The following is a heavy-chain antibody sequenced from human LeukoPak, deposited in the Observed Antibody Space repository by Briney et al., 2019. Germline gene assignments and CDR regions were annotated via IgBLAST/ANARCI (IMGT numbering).Heavy chain of an antibody. V-gene: IGHV4-39*01. D-gene: IGHD3-3*01. CDR1: GGSISSSSYY. CDR3: AGLEWLLSPQFDY. CDR2: IYYSGST. Sequence: PSETLSLTCTVSGGSISSSSYYWGWIRQPPGKGLEWIGSIYYSGSTYYNPSLKSRVTISVDTSKNQFSLKLSSVTAADTAVYYCAGLEWLLSPQFDYWGQGTLVTVSS. J-gene: IGHJ4*02.